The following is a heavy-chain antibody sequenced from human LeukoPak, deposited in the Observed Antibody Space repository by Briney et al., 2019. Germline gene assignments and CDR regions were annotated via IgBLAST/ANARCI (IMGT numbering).Heavy chain of an antibody. CDR3: ARTGTRDAFDI. CDR2: ISSSSSTI. D-gene: IGHD3/OR15-3a*01. V-gene: IGHV3-48*01. Sequence: GGSLRLSCAASGFTFSSYGMHWVRQAPGKGLEWVSYISSSSSTIYYADSVKGRLTISRDNAKNSLYLQMNSLRAEDTAVYYCARTGTRDAFDIWGQGTMVTVSS. J-gene: IGHJ3*02. CDR1: GFTFSSYG.